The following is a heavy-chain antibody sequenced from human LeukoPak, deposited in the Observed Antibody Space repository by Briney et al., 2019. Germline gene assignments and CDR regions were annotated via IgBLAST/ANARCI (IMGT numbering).Heavy chain of an antibody. CDR3: ARDDCGDTCYPGGY. V-gene: IGHV1-3*01. J-gene: IGHJ4*02. CDR2: INAGNGHT. D-gene: IGHD2-21*01. Sequence: GAPVKVSCKASGYTFTKYVVHWVRQAPGQRPEWMGWINAGNGHTQYSPNFQGRVTITRDTSASTAYMELSSLTSEDTALYYCARDDCGDTCYPGGYWGQGTLVTVSP. CDR1: GYTFTKYV.